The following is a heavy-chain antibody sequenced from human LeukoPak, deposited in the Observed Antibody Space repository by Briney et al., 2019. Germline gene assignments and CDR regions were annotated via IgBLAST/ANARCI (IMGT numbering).Heavy chain of an antibody. CDR1: GFTFSSYW. CDR2: IKQDGSEK. CDR3: ATDSGEWELQGDY. V-gene: IGHV3-7*03. J-gene: IGHJ4*02. Sequence: GGSLRLSCAASGFTFSSYWMSWVRQAPGKGLEWVANIKQDGSEKCYVDSVKGRFTISRDNAKNSLYLQMNSLRAEDTAVYYCATDSGEWELQGDYWGQGTLVTVSS. D-gene: IGHD1-26*01.